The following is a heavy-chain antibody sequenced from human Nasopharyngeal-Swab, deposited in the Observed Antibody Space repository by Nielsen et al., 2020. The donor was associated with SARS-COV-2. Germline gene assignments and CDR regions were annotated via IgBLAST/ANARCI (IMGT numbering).Heavy chain of an antibody. Sequence: WIRQPPGKGLEWIGEIYHSGSTNYNPSLKSRVTISVDKSKNQFSLKLSSVTAADTAVYYCARDLNDCGGDCGGYDYYYYGMDVWGQGTTVTVS. CDR2: IYHSGST. J-gene: IGHJ6*02. CDR3: ARDLNDCGGDCGGYDYYYYGMDV. D-gene: IGHD2-21*02. V-gene: IGHV4-4*02.